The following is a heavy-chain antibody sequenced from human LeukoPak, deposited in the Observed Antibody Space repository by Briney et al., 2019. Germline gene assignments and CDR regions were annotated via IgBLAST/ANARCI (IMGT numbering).Heavy chain of an antibody. CDR1: GYTFTGYY. CDR3: ARGYSYGYYYYGMDV. CDR2: TNPNSGGT. D-gene: IGHD5-18*01. V-gene: IGHV1-2*02. J-gene: IGHJ6*02. Sequence: VPSVKVSCKASGYTFTGYYMHWVRQAPGQGLEWMGWTNPNSGGTNYAQKFQGRVTMTRDTSISTAYMQLSRLRSDDTAVYYCARGYSYGYYYYGMDVWGQGTTVTVSS.